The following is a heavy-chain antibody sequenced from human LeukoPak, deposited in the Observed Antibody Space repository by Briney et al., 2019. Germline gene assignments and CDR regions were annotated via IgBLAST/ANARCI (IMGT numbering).Heavy chain of an antibody. Sequence: GGSLRLSSAVSGFTFSTKSMNWVRQAPGQELEWVSYITADSGTTYYADSVKGRFTISRDNAKNSLYLQMNSLRDEDTAVYYCASRDYFDYWGQGTLVTVSS. CDR2: ITADSGTT. J-gene: IGHJ4*02. CDR3: ASRDYFDY. CDR1: GFTFSTKS. V-gene: IGHV3-48*02.